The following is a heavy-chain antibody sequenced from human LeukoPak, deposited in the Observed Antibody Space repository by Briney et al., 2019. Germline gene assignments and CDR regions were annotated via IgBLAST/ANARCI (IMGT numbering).Heavy chain of an antibody. CDR2: INAGNGNT. CDR3: ARDNSAAGRPMGY. Sequence: GASVKVSCKASGYTFTSYAMHWVRQAPGQRLEWMGWINAGNGNTKYSQEFQGRVTITRDTSASTAYMELSSLRSEDMAVYYCARDNSAAGRPMGYWGQGTLVSVSS. V-gene: IGHV1-3*03. J-gene: IGHJ4*02. D-gene: IGHD6-13*01. CDR1: GYTFTSYA.